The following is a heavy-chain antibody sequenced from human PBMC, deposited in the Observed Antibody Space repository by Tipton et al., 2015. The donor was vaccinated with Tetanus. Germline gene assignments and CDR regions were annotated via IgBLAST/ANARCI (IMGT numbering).Heavy chain of an antibody. V-gene: IGHV4-39*07. Sequence: TLSLTCTVSGGSISSGTFYWDWIRQPPGKGLEWIGNIYSYNGNTLQNPSLQSRVTISLDKSKNQFSLKLASVTAADTAVYYCACGSGYFDSSYHSPLDFWGRGTLVTVSS. CDR2: IYSYNGNT. J-gene: IGHJ4*02. D-gene: IGHD3-22*01. CDR3: ACGSGYFDSSYHSPLDF. CDR1: GGSISSGTFY.